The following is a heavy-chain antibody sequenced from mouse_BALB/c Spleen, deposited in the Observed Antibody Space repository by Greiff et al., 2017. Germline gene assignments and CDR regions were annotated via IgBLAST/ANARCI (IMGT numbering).Heavy chain of an antibody. Sequence: VQRVESGPGLVAPSQSLSITCTVSGFSLTSYDISWIRQPPGKGLEWLGVIWTGGGTNYNSAFMSRLSISKDNSKSQVFLKMTSLQTDDTAIYYCVRTEGITTANYYAMDYWGQGTSVTVSS. J-gene: IGHJ4*01. CDR3: VRTEGITTANYYAMDY. D-gene: IGHD1-2*01. V-gene: IGHV2-9-2*01. CDR1: GFSLTSYD. CDR2: IWTGGGT.